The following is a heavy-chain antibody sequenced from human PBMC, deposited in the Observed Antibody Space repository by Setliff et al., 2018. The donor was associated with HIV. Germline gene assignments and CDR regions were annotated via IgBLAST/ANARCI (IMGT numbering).Heavy chain of an antibody. Sequence: AETLSLTCAVSGYSISSGYRWGWIRQPPGKGLEWIGIIYQSGSTLYNPSLQSRVTISVDTAKNQLPLKLSSVTAADTALYYCSRAPITSSGWTQYYFDFWGQGALVTVSS. CDR1: GYSISSGYR. V-gene: IGHV4-38-2*01. D-gene: IGHD6-19*01. CDR3: SRAPITSSGWTQYYFDF. J-gene: IGHJ4*02. CDR2: IYQSGST.